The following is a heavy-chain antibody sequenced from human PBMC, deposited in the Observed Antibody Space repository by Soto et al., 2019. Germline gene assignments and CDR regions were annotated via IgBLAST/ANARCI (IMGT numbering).Heavy chain of an antibody. J-gene: IGHJ5*02. CDR2: INNSANT. V-gene: IGHV4-59*01. Sequence: PSETLSLTCTVSGGYISSYYWSWIRQPPGKGLEWIGYINNSANTKYNPSLKSRVTISADTSRNQFSLKLTSVTAADTEVYYCARGGNWNYVGTWGQGTLVTVSS. CDR3: ARGGNWNYVGT. CDR1: GGYISSYY. D-gene: IGHD1-7*01.